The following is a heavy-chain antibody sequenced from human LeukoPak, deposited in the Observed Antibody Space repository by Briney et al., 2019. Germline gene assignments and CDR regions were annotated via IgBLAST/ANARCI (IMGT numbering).Heavy chain of an antibody. Sequence: SQTLSLTCAISGDSVSSNSAAWNWIRQSPSRGLEWLGRTYYRSKWYNDYAVSVKSRITINPPTSKNQFSLQLNSVTPEDTAVYYCARGPPTTVFLNTWFDPWGQGTLVTVSS. CDR2: TYYRSKWYN. CDR3: ARGPPTTVFLNTWFDP. CDR1: GDSVSSNSAA. V-gene: IGHV6-1*01. D-gene: IGHD4-17*01. J-gene: IGHJ5*02.